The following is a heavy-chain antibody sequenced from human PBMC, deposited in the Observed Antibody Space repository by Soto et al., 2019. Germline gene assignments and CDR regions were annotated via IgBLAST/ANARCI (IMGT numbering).Heavy chain of an antibody. V-gene: IGHV1-8*01. CDR1: GYTFTSYD. J-gene: IGHJ1*01. CDR3: TRGQGKH. Sequence: QVQLVQSGAEVKKPGASVRVSCKASGYTFTSYDIYWVRQATGQGLEWMGWMNPFSGNAVYTQKFQDRVTMTRDTARNTAYMEMSGLRSEDTAVYYCTRGQGKHWGQGSLVTVSS. CDR2: MNPFSGNA.